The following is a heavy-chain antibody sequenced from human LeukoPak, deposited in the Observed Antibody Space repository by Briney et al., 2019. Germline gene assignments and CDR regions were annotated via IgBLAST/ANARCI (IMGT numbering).Heavy chain of an antibody. J-gene: IGHJ6*03. V-gene: IGHV1-2*02. Sequence: ASVEVSCKASGYTFTGYYMHWVRQAPGQGLEWMGWINPNSGGTNYAQKFQGRVTVTRDTSISTAYMELSRLRSDDTAVYYCARSITGIYYYMDVWGKGTTVTVSS. D-gene: IGHD1-20*01. CDR2: INPNSGGT. CDR3: ARSITGIYYYMDV. CDR1: GYTFTGYY.